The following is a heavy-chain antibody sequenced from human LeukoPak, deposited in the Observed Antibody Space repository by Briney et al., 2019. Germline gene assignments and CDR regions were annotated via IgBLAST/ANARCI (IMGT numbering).Heavy chain of an antibody. V-gene: IGHV4-39*07. Sequence: SETLSLTCSVSGGSITSSSYYWGWIRQPPGKGLEWIGEINHSGSTNYNPSLKSRVTISVDMSKNQFSLKLSSVTAADTAVYYCARGEAVGATEWFDPWGQGTLVTVSS. CDR1: GGSITSSSYY. CDR2: INHSGST. CDR3: ARGEAVGATEWFDP. D-gene: IGHD1-26*01. J-gene: IGHJ5*02.